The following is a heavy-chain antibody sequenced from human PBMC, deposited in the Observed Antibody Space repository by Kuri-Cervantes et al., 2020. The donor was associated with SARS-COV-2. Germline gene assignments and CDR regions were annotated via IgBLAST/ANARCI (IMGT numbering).Heavy chain of an antibody. Sequence: SETLSLTCTVSGGSISSYYWSWIRQPAGKGLEWIGCVYNSGSTNYNPSLKGRVTISVDTSKNQISLKMSSVTAADTAVYFCARDYSNYFDYWGQGTLVTVSS. V-gene: IGHV4-59*01. D-gene: IGHD5-18*01. CDR1: GGSISSYY. CDR2: VYNSGST. CDR3: ARDYSNYFDY. J-gene: IGHJ4*02.